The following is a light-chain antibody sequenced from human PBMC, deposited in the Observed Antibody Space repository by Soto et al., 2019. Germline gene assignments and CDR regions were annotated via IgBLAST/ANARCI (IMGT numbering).Light chain of an antibody. CDR2: EVS. V-gene: IGLV2-14*01. CDR1: SSDVGAYTS. Sequence: QSALTQPASVSGSPGQSITISCTGTSSDVGAYTSVSWYQQHPGKAPKLIIYEVSNRPPGVSTRFSGSESASTASLTISGLRAEDEAHYYCSSYTSDNRDYVFGTGTKVTVL. J-gene: IGLJ1*01. CDR3: SSYTSDNRDYV.